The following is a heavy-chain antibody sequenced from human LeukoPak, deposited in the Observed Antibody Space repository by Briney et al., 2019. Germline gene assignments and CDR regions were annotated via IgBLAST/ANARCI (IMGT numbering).Heavy chain of an antibody. Sequence: PGRSLRLSCAASGFTFSSYWMHWVRQVPGKGLVWVARINPGGSSITYADSVKGRFTISRDNAKNTLYLQMDSLRAEDTGVYYCARDDIAVAGPDYYYYYGMDVWGQGTTVTVSS. CDR3: ARDDIAVAGPDYYYYYGMDV. V-gene: IGHV3-74*01. CDR2: INPGGSSI. D-gene: IGHD6-19*01. CDR1: GFTFSSYW. J-gene: IGHJ6*02.